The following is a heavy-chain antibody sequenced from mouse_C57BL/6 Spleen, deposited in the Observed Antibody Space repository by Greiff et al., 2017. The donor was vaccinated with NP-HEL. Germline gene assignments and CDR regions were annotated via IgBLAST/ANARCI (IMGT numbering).Heavy chain of an antibody. CDR3: ARGRDSSGPFAY. Sequence: VQLQQPGAELVKPGASVKLSCKASGYTFTSYWMHWVKQRPGQGLEWIGMIHPNSGSTNYNEKFKSKATLTVDKSSSTAYMQLSSLTSEDSAVYYCARGRDSSGPFAYWGQGTLVTVSA. CDR1: GYTFTSYW. CDR2: IHPNSGST. D-gene: IGHD3-2*02. V-gene: IGHV1-64*01. J-gene: IGHJ3*01.